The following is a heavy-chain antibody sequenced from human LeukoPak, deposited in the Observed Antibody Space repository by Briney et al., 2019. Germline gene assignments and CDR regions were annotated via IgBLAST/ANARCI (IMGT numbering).Heavy chain of an antibody. CDR2: INPSGGST. Sequence: ASVTVSFTSSGYTFTIYYMHWVRQAPGQGLEWMGIINPSGGSTSYAHEFQGRVTMTMDTSTSTVYMELSSMRSEDAAVYYCARYVGCSSTSCYVDALDIWGQGTMVTVSS. D-gene: IGHD2-2*01. CDR1: GYTFTIYY. V-gene: IGHV1-46*01. CDR3: ARYVGCSSTSCYVDALDI. J-gene: IGHJ3*02.